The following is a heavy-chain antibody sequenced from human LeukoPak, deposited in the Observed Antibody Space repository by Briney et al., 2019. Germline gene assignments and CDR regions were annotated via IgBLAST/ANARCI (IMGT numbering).Heavy chain of an antibody. CDR1: GYTFTGYY. Sequence: SVKVSCKASGYTFTGYYMHWVRQAPGQGLEWMGGIIPIFGTANYAQKFQGRVTITADESTSTAYMELSSLRSEDTAVYYCARKRGGDSNWFDPWGQGTLVTVSS. CDR3: ARKRGGDSNWFDP. CDR2: IIPIFGTA. V-gene: IGHV1-69*13. J-gene: IGHJ5*02. D-gene: IGHD2-21*02.